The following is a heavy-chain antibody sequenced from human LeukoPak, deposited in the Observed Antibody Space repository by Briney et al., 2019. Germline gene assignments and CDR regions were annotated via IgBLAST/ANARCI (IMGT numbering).Heavy chain of an antibody. CDR2: IYYSGST. CDR1: GGSISSSSYY. D-gene: IGHD3-10*01. Sequence: SETLSLTCTVSGGSISSSSYYWGWIRQPPGKGLEWIGSIYYSGSTYYNPSLKSRVTISVDTSKNQFSLRLSSVTAADTAVYYCAKGRKVVGEFWRPYYYHYMDVWGKGTTVTVSS. J-gene: IGHJ6*03. V-gene: IGHV4-39*01. CDR3: AKGRKVVGEFWRPYYYHYMDV.